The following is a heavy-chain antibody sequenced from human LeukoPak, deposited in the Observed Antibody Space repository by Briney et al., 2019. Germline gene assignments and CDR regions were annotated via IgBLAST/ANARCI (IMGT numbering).Heavy chain of an antibody. D-gene: IGHD6-6*01. Sequence: GGSLRLSCAAPGFTFRLYWMHWVRQAPGKGLVWVSRINSDQTNTTYADSVKGRFTISRDDAKNTLYLQMNSLRAEDTAVYYCARVGHEYSSSSSFDYWGQGTLVTVSS. CDR2: INSDQTNT. CDR3: ARVGHEYSSSSSFDY. J-gene: IGHJ4*02. V-gene: IGHV3-74*01. CDR1: GFTFRLYW.